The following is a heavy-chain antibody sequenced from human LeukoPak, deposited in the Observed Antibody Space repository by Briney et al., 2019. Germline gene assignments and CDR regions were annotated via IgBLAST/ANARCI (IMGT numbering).Heavy chain of an antibody. CDR1: GFTFSSYA. CDR2: ISNNGGST. CDR3: ARPTLPYYYDSSGYFHF. Sequence: GGSLRLFCSASGFTFSSYAMHWVRQAPGKGLEYVSAISNNGGSTYYTDSVKGRFTISRDNSKNTLYLQMSSLRAEDTAVYYCARPTLPYYYDSSGYFHFWGQGTLVTVSS. D-gene: IGHD3-22*01. V-gene: IGHV3-64D*09. J-gene: IGHJ4*02.